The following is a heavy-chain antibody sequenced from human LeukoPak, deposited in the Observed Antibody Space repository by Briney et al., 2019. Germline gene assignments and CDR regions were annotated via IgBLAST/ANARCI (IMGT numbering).Heavy chain of an antibody. V-gene: IGHV3-30*04. Sequence: GGSLRLSCAASGFTFSSYAMHWVRQAPGKGLEWVAVISYDGSNKYYADSVKGRFTISRDNAKSTVYLQMNSLRTDDTAVYYCARDGMTYGRHFDYWGQGILVTVSS. CDR1: GFTFSSYA. CDR2: ISYDGSNK. CDR3: ARDGMTYGRHFDY. J-gene: IGHJ4*02. D-gene: IGHD3-10*01.